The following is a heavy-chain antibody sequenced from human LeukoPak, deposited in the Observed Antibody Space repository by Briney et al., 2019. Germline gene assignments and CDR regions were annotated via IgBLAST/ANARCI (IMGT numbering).Heavy chain of an antibody. CDR3: AREDRHAFDI. D-gene: IGHD2-15*01. CDR2: FDPEDGET. Sequence: EASVKVACKVSGYTLTELSMNWVRQAPGKGIEWMGGFDPEDGETNYAQKLQGRVTMTEDTSTDTAYMELSSLRSEDTAVYYCAREDRHAFDIWGQGTMVTVSS. V-gene: IGHV1-24*01. J-gene: IGHJ3*02. CDR1: GYTLTELS.